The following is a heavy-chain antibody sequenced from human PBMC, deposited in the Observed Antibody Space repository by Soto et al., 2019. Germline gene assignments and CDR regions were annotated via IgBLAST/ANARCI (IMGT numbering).Heavy chain of an antibody. Sequence: GTSVKLSCEACGDRFTSYGISWVRQAPGQGLEWMGWISAYNGNTNYAQKLQGRVTMTTDTSTSTAYMELRSLRSDDTAVYYCARYSSGYYGGWFDPWGQGTLVTVSS. CDR1: GDRFTSYG. J-gene: IGHJ5*02. D-gene: IGHD3-22*01. CDR2: ISAYNGNT. V-gene: IGHV1-18*04. CDR3: ARYSSGYYGGWFDP.